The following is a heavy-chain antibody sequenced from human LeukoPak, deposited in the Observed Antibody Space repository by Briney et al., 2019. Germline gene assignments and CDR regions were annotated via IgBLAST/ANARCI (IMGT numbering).Heavy chain of an antibody. CDR1: GFTFSSYG. V-gene: IGHV3-30*18. CDR2: ISYDGSNK. J-gene: IGHJ2*01. D-gene: IGHD3-16*01. CDR3: VKDRGRRGDWYFDL. Sequence: PGGSLRLSCAASGFTFSSYGMHWVRQAPGKGLEWVAVISYDGSNKYYADSVKGRFTISRDNSKNTLYLQMNSLRAEDTAVYYCVKDRGRRGDWYFDLWGRGTLVTVSS.